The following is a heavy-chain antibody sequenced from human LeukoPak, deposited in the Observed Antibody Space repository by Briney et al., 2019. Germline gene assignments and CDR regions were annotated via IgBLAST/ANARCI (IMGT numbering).Heavy chain of an antibody. CDR2: ISGSVGST. CDR1: GFTFSNYA. CDR3: AKSRSIAARYYYMDV. V-gene: IGHV3-23*01. J-gene: IGHJ6*03. D-gene: IGHD6-6*01. Sequence: SGGSLRLPCAASGFTFSNYAMSWVRQAPGKGLEWVSAISGSVGSTYYADSVKGRFTISRDNSKSTLYLQMNSLRAEDTAVYYCAKSRSIAARYYYMDVWGKGTTVTVSS.